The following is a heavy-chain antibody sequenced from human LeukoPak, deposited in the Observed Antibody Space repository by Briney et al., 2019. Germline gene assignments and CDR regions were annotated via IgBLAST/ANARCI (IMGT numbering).Heavy chain of an antibody. CDR1: GFTFSSYS. Sequence: GRSLRLSCAASGFTFSSYSMNWVRQAAGKGLEWVSSISSSSSYIYYADSVKGRFNISRDNAKNSLYLQMNSLRAEDTAVYYCARDPTPKIVVVITTSDDAFDIWGQGTMVTVSS. CDR2: ISSSSSYI. CDR3: ARDPTPKIVVVITTSDDAFDI. V-gene: IGHV3-21*01. D-gene: IGHD3-22*01. J-gene: IGHJ3*02.